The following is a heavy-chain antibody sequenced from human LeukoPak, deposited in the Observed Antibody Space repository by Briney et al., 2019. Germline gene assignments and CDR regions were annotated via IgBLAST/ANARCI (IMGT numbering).Heavy chain of an antibody. CDR1: GGSLSGYY. J-gene: IGHJ3*02. Sequence: SETLSLTCGVYGGSLSGYYWGWIRQPPGKGLEWIGSIFYRGNTFYNPSLKSRVTISVDTSKNQFSLKLSSVTAADTAVYYCARVSAVSGSYVWGVFDIWGQGTVVTASS. CDR2: IFYRGNT. V-gene: IGHV4-38-2*01. CDR3: ARVSAVSGSYVWGVFDI. D-gene: IGHD1-26*01.